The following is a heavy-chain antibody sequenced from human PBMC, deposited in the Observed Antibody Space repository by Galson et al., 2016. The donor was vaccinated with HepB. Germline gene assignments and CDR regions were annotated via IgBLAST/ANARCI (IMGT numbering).Heavy chain of an antibody. CDR3: ALSGGGGAFDI. CDR2: MYYSGST. CDR1: GDSISSGGSY. V-gene: IGHV4-31*03. Sequence: TLSLTCTVSGDSISSGGSYWSWIRQHPGKGPEWIGYMYYSGSTYYNPSLKSRVTISVDTSQNQFSLKLSSVTAADTAVYYCALSGGGGAFDIWGQGTMVTVSS. J-gene: IGHJ3*02. D-gene: IGHD3-16*01.